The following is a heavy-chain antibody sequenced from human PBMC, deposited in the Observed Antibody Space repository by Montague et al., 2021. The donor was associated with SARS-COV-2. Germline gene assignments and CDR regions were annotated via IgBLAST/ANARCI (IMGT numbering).Heavy chain of an antibody. Sequence: SETLSLTCTVSGGPITGYYWSWLRRSPGKGLEWIAYIYDGGAVNXXPSLGSRVTISTDTSKNQLSLKVNSVTAADTAVYYCVRDHPYGGPRGAYDIWGQGTVVTVSS. J-gene: IGHJ3*02. CDR3: VRDHPYGGPRGAYDI. CDR1: GGPITGYY. CDR2: IYDGGAV. V-gene: IGHV4-59*01. D-gene: IGHD4-23*01.